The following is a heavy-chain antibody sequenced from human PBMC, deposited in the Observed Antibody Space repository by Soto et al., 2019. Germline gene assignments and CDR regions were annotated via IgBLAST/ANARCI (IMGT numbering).Heavy chain of an antibody. D-gene: IGHD2-15*01. CDR1: GFTFSDYY. V-gene: IGHV3-11*01. J-gene: IGHJ6*03. Sequence: QVQLVESGGGLVKPGGSLRLSCAASGFTFSDYYMSWIRQAPGKGLEWVSYISSGGSPIYYTDSVKGRFTISRDNAENSLYLQMNSLRAEDTAVYYCARDPRYCSGGNRYSAGEDHYYYYMDVWGKGTTVTVSS. CDR3: ARDPRYCSGGNRYSAGEDHYYYYMDV. CDR2: ISSGGSPI.